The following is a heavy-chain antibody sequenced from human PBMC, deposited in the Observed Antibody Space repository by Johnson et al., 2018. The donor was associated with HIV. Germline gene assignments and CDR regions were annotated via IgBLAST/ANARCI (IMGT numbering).Heavy chain of an antibody. CDR2: INQDGSEK. V-gene: IGHV3-7*05. J-gene: IGHJ3*02. CDR3: ARAPNVWGGSYYGDVFDI. D-gene: IGHD1-26*01. Sequence: VQLVESGGGLVQPGGSLRLSCAASGFTFSTYWMSWVRQAPGKGLEWVANINQDGSEKYYVDSVKGRFTISRDNAKNSLYLQMNSLRAEDTAVYYCARAPNVWGGSYYGDVFDIWGQGTMVAVSS. CDR1: GFTFSTYW.